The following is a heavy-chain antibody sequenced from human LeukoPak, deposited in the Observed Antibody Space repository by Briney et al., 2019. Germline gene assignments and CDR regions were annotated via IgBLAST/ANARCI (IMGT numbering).Heavy chain of an antibody. CDR1: GYTFTSYG. J-gene: IGHJ4*02. CDR3: ARDPGIITIFGVVRAFFDY. Sequence: ASVKVSCKASGYTFTSYGISWVRQAPGQGLEWMGWISAYNGNTNYAQKLQGRVTMTTDTSTSTAYMELRSLRSDDTAVYYCARDPGIITIFGVVRAFFDYWGQGTLVTVSS. V-gene: IGHV1-18*01. CDR2: ISAYNGNT. D-gene: IGHD3-3*01.